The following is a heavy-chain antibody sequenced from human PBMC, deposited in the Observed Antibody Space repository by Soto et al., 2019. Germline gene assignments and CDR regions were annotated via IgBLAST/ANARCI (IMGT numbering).Heavy chain of an antibody. J-gene: IGHJ5*02. CDR2: IYYSGST. CDR1: GGSISSSSYY. V-gene: IGHV4-39*01. CDR3: ASPKIAFYNWFDP. D-gene: IGHD3-3*02. Sequence: QLQLQESGPGLVKPSETLSLTCTVSGGSISSSSYYWGWIRQPPGKGLEWIGSIYYSGSTSYNPPRKRRAPLSVDTSENRCSLKPSSVTAADTAVYYCASPKIAFYNWFDPWGQGTLVTVSS.